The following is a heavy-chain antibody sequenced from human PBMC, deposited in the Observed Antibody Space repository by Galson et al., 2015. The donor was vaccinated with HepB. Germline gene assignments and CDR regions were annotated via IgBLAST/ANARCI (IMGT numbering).Heavy chain of an antibody. V-gene: IGHV3-15*01. CDR2: IKSKTDGGTT. Sequence: SLRLSCAASGFTFSNAWMSWVRQAPGKGLEWVGRIKSKTDGGTTDYAAPVKGRFTISRDDSKNMLYLQMNSLKTEDTAVYYCTTSDYYDSSGYYYYYYGMDVWGQGTTVTVSS. D-gene: IGHD3-22*01. CDR1: GFTFSNAW. CDR3: TTSDYYDSSGYYYYYYGMDV. J-gene: IGHJ6*02.